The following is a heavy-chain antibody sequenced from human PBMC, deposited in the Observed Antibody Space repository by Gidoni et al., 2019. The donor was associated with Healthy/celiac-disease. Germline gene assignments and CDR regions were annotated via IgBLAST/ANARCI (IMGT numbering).Heavy chain of an antibody. Sequence: QTLTLTCTFSGFSLSTSGVGVGWIRQPQGKALEWLELIYWDDDKLYSPSLKSRLTITKDTSKNQVVLTMTNMDPVDTATYYCAHRLASGASRYYFDYWGQGTLVTVSS. J-gene: IGHJ4*02. CDR3: AHRLASGASRYYFDY. CDR1: GFSLSTSGVG. CDR2: IYWDDDK. D-gene: IGHD3-10*01. V-gene: IGHV2-5*02.